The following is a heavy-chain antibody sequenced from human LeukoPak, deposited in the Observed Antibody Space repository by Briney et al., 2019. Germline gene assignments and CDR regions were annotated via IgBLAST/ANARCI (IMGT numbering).Heavy chain of an antibody. Sequence: SGGSLSLPCAASGFTFSRYWMHWLRQGPGKGLVWVSRISTDGSSSTYADSVKGRFTISRDNGKNTLYLQMNSLRAEDTAVYYCASYLTSIPSGMDVWGQGTRVSVSS. D-gene: IGHD2/OR15-2a*01. V-gene: IGHV3-74*01. CDR3: ASYLTSIPSGMDV. CDR2: ISTDGSSS. CDR1: GFTFSRYW. J-gene: IGHJ6*02.